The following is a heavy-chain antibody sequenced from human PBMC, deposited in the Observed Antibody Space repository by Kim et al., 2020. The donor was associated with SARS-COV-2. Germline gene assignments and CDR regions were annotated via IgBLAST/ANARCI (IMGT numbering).Heavy chain of an antibody. CDR2: ISGDGGST. CDR3: ANDITLAAAGYGMDV. V-gene: IGHV3-43*02. J-gene: IGHJ6*02. Sequence: GGSLRLSCAASGFTFDDYAMHWVRQAPGKGLEWVSLISGDGGSTYYADSVKGRFTISRDNSKNSLYLQMNSLRTEDTALYYCANDITLAAAGYGMDVWGQGTTVTVSS. D-gene: IGHD6-13*01. CDR1: GFTFDDYA.